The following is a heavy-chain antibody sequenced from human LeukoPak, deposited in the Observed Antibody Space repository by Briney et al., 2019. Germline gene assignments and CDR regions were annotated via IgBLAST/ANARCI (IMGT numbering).Heavy chain of an antibody. J-gene: IGHJ4*02. D-gene: IGHD5-24*01. CDR1: GFTFSSYS. CDR3: ALGGYKFDY. CDR2: ISSTSTYI. V-gene: IGHV3-21*01. Sequence: GGSLRLSCAASGFTFSSYSMNWVRQAPGKGLEWVSSISSTSTYIYCADSVKGRFTISRDNAKNSLYLQMSSLRAEDTAIYYCALGGYKFDYWGQGTLVTVSS.